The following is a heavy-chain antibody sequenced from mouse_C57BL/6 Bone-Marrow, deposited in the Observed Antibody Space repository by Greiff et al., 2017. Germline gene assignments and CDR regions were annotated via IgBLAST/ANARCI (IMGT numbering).Heavy chain of an antibody. Sequence: DVKLQESGAELVRPGASVKLSCTASGFNIKDYYMHWVKQRPEQGLEWIGRIDPEDGDTEYAPKFQGKATMTADTSSNTAYLQLSSLTSEDTAVYYCTTPSIYYYGSSLAYWGQGTLVTVSA. D-gene: IGHD1-1*01. J-gene: IGHJ3*01. CDR2: IDPEDGDT. CDR3: TTPSIYYYGSSLAY. CDR1: GFNIKDYY. V-gene: IGHV14-1*01.